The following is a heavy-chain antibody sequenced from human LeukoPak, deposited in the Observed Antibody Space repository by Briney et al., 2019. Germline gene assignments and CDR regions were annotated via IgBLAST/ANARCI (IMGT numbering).Heavy chain of an antibody. D-gene: IGHD6-13*01. CDR3: AAGDAFDI. Sequence: SETLSLTCAVYGGSFSGYYWSWIRQPPGRGLEWIGEINRSGSTNYNPSLKSRVTISVGTSKNQFSLKLSSATAADTAVYYCAAGDAFDIWGQGTMVTVSS. CDR2: INRSGST. V-gene: IGHV4-34*01. CDR1: GGSFSGYY. J-gene: IGHJ3*02.